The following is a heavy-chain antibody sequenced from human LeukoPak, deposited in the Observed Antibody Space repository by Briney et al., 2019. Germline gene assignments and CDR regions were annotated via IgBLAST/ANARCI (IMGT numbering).Heavy chain of an antibody. CDR1: GGSISSSSYY. Sequence: PSETLSLTCTVSGGSISSSSYYWGWIRQPPGKGLEWIGNIYYNGNTDYNPSLKSRVTISVDTSKNQFSLKLSPVTAADTAVYYCARGGTMVRGVIKYAFDIWGQGTMVTVSS. D-gene: IGHD3-10*01. V-gene: IGHV4-39*07. CDR2: IYYNGNT. J-gene: IGHJ3*02. CDR3: ARGGTMVRGVIKYAFDI.